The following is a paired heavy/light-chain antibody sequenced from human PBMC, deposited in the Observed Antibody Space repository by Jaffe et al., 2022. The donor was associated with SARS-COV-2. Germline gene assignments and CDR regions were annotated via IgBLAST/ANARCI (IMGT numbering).Heavy chain of an antibody. D-gene: IGHD2-2*01. CDR1: GYTFTSYW. Sequence: EVQLVQSGAEVKKPGESLKISCKGSGYTFTSYWIGWVRQMPGRGLEWVGIIYPGDSDTRYSPSFQGQVTITVDKYINTAYLQWSRLKASDTAIYYCARRFCTTTNCPFWFDSWGQGTLVSVSS. J-gene: IGHJ5*01. CDR3: ARRFCTTTNCPFWFDS. V-gene: IGHV5-51*01. CDR2: IYPGDSDT.
Light chain of an antibody. J-gene: IGKJ4*01. Sequence: EIVLTQSPATLSFSPGERATLSCRASQNIDIYLGWYQHRPGQAPRLLIYDASNRATGIPARFSGSGSGTDFTLTISSLEPEDFAVYYCQQRSNWPLTFGGGTRVEIK. CDR1: QNIDIY. V-gene: IGKV3-11*01. CDR3: QQRSNWPLT. CDR2: DAS.